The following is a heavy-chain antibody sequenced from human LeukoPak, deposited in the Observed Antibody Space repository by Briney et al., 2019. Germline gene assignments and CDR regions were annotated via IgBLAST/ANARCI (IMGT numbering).Heavy chain of an antibody. J-gene: IGHJ4*02. CDR1: GGTFSSYA. V-gene: IGHV1-69*04. CDR2: IIPILGIA. CDR3: ARDGDFWSGYDY. Sequence: SVKVSCKASGGTFSSYAISWVRQAPGQGLEWMGRIIPILGIANYAQKFQGRVTITADKSTSTAYMELSSLRSEDTAVYYCARDGDFWSGYDYWGQGTLVTVSS. D-gene: IGHD3-3*01.